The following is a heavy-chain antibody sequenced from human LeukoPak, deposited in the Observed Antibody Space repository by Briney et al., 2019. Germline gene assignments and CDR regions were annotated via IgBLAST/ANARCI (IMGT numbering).Heavy chain of an antibody. CDR3: ARVRGEQWLVQGRVGIESNFDS. Sequence: PGGSLRLSCAASGFTFSSYGMHWVRQAPGKGLEWVSYISSSSSYTNYADSVKGRFTISRDNAKNSLYLQMNSLRAEDTAVYYCARVRGEQWLVQGRVGIESNFDSWGQGTLVTVSS. CDR2: ISSSSSYT. V-gene: IGHV3-21*05. D-gene: IGHD6-19*01. J-gene: IGHJ4*02. CDR1: GFTFSSYG.